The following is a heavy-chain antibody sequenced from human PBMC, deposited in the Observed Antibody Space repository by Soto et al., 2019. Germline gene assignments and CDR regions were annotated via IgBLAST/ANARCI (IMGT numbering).Heavy chain of an antibody. V-gene: IGHV1-18*04. Sequence: ASVKVSCKASGYTFTSYGISWVRQAPGQELEWMGWISAYNGNTNYAQKLQGRVTMTTDTSTSTAYMELRSLRSDDTAVYYCARFQGAYCGGDCLIDYWGQGTLVTVSS. D-gene: IGHD2-21*02. CDR1: GYTFTSYG. CDR3: ARFQGAYCGGDCLIDY. CDR2: ISAYNGNT. J-gene: IGHJ4*02.